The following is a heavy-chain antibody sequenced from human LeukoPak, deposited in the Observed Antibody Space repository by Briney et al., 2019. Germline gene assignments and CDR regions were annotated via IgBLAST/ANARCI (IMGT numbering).Heavy chain of an antibody. V-gene: IGHV1-18*01. Sequence: ASVKVSCKASGYTFTSYSISWVRQAPGQGLEWMGWISTYNGHTNYARKVQGGVTMTTDTSTSTAYMELRSLRSDDTAVYYRARDRRTSYRITMVRGARYPEFDYGGQGTLVTVSS. J-gene: IGHJ4*02. CDR2: ISTYNGHT. CDR1: GYTFTSYS. CDR3: ARDRRTSYRITMVRGARYPEFDY. D-gene: IGHD3-10*01.